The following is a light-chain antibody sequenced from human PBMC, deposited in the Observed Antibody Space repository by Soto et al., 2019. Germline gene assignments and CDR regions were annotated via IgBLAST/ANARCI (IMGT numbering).Light chain of an antibody. J-gene: IGLJ1*01. CDR2: EVT. V-gene: IGLV2-14*01. Sequence: QSVLTQPASVSGSPGQSITISCTGTSSDVGGYDYVSWYQQHPGTAPRLIIYEVTNRPSGVSNRFSGSKSGNTASLTISGRQAEDEADYDCTSYTSRRTRVFGAGTKLTVL. CDR1: SSDVGGYDY. CDR3: TSYTSRRTRV.